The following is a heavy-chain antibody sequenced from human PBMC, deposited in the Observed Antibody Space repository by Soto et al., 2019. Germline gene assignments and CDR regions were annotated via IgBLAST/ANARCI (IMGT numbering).Heavy chain of an antibody. J-gene: IGHJ6*04. Sequence: SVKVSCKASGGTFSSYAISWVRQAPGQGLEWMGGIIPIFGTANYAQKFQGRVTITADESTSTAYMELSSLRSEDTAVYYCARGSLVTARAPPSRYYSGMDVWGKGTTVTVPS. V-gene: IGHV1-69*13. CDR3: ARGSLVTARAPPSRYYSGMDV. CDR1: GGTFSSYA. CDR2: IIPIFGTA. D-gene: IGHD5-18*01.